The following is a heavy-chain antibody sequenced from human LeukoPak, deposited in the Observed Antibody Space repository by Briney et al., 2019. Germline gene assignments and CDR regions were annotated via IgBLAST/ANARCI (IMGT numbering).Heavy chain of an antibody. CDR3: ARDLYRVYKGDYFDY. J-gene: IGHJ4*02. Sequence: PGGSLRLSCAASGFTFSSYGMHWVRQAPGKGLEWVAVVWFDGVSKTYADSVKGRFTISRDNSKNSLYLQMNSLRVEDTAVYYCARDLYRVYKGDYFDYWGQGTLVTVSS. V-gene: IGHV3-33*01. D-gene: IGHD5/OR15-5a*01. CDR1: GFTFSSYG. CDR2: VWFDGVSK.